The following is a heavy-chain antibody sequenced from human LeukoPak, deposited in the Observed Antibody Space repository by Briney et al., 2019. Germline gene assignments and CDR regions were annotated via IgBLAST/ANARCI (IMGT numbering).Heavy chain of an antibody. CDR1: GGSISSGGYY. J-gene: IGHJ5*02. CDR3: ARVLGYCSSSSCYGWFDP. CDR2: IYYSGST. Sequence: PSETLSLTCTVSGGSISSGGYYWSWIRQHPGEGLEWIGYIYYSGSTYYNPSLKSRLTISVDTSKNYFSLKLSSVTAADTAVYYCARVLGYCSSSSCYGWFDPWGQGTLVTVSS. V-gene: IGHV4-31*03. D-gene: IGHD2-2*01.